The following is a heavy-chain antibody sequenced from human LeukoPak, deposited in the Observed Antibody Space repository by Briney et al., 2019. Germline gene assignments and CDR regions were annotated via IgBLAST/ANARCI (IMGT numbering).Heavy chain of an antibody. V-gene: IGHV1-18*01. CDR3: ARGDDYGDYWGLY. J-gene: IGHJ4*02. Sequence: ASVKVSCKASGGTFSSYAISWVRQAPGQGLEWMGWISTYNGNTNYAQKLQGRVTMTTDTSTSTAYMELRSLISDDAAVYYRARGDDYGDYWGLYWGQGTLVTVSS. CDR1: GGTFSSYA. D-gene: IGHD4-17*01. CDR2: ISTYNGNT.